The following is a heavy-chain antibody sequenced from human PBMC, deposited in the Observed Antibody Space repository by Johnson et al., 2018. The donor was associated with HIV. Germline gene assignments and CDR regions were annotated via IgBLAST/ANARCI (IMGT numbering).Heavy chain of an antibody. V-gene: IGHV3-33*02. CDR1: GLTVSGNY. Sequence: HVQLVESGGGLVQPGGSLRLSCAASGLTVSGNYMNWVRQAPGKGLEWVAVIWYDGSNNYYADSVKGRFTISKDNSRNTLFLHMNSLRADDTAVYYCAIGRGEFPRHAFDIWGQGTMVTVSS. D-gene: IGHD3-10*01. CDR2: IWYDGSNN. CDR3: AIGRGEFPRHAFDI. J-gene: IGHJ3*02.